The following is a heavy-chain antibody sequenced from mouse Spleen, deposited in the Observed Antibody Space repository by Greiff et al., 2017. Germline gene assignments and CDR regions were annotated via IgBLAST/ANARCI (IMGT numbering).Heavy chain of an antibody. CDR3: ARHPIFPHYCAMDY. J-gene: IGHJ4*01. CDR1: GFTFSSYA. Sequence: EVQGVESGGGLVKPGGSLKLSCAASGFTFSSYAMSWVRQTPEKRLEWVATISSGGGNTYYTDSVKGRVTISRDNAKNTLYLQMSSLKSEDTAMYYCARHPIFPHYCAMDYWGQGTSVTVSS. CDR2: ISSGGGNT. V-gene: IGHV5-9-3*01.